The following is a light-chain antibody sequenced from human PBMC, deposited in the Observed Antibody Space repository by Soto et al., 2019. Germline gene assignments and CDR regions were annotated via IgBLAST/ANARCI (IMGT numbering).Light chain of an antibody. Sequence: DIQMTQSPSTLSASVGDRVTITCRASQSISDWLAWYQQKPGKAPKLLIYKASSLESGVPSRFSGSGSGTDVTLTISSLQPDDFATYYCQQYNSYSRTFGQGTKVEV. CDR3: QQYNSYSRT. J-gene: IGKJ1*01. V-gene: IGKV1-5*03. CDR2: KAS. CDR1: QSISDW.